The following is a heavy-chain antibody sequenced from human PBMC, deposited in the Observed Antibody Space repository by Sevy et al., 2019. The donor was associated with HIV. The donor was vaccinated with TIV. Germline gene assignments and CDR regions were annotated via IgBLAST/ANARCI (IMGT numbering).Heavy chain of an antibody. J-gene: IGHJ6*02. Sequence: ASVKVSCKASGYTFTGYYMHWVRQAPGQGLEWMGWINPNSGGTNYAQKFQGRVTMTRDTSISTAYMELSRLRSDDTAVYYCAREGSCSSTSCPHYYYYYGMDVWGQGTTVTVSS. CDR2: INPNSGGT. V-gene: IGHV1-2*02. CDR3: AREGSCSSTSCPHYYYYYGMDV. CDR1: GYTFTGYY. D-gene: IGHD2-2*01.